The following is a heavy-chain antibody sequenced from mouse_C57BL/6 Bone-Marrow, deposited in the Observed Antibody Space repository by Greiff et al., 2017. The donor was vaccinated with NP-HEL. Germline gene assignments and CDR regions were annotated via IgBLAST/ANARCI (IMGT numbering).Heavy chain of an antibody. CDR3: TGLTGDYAMDY. J-gene: IGHJ4*01. V-gene: IGHV6-3*01. Sequence: EVQLVESGGGLVQPGGSMKLSCVASGFTFSNYWMNWVRQSPEKGLEWVAQIRLKSDNYATHYAESVKGRFTISRDDSKSSVYLQMNNLRAEDTGIYYCTGLTGDYAMDYWGQGTSVTVSS. CDR2: IRLKSDNYAT. CDR1: GFTFSNYW. D-gene: IGHD4-1*01.